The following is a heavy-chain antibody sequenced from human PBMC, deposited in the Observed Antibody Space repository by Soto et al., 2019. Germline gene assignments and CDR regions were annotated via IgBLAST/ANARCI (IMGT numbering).Heavy chain of an antibody. Sequence: ASVKVSCKASGGTFSSYAISWVRQAPGQGLEWMGGIIPIFGTANYAQKFQGRVTITADESTSTAYMELSSLGSEDTAVYYCAGAKSIVVVVAATTSGGDYYGMDVWGQGTTVTVSS. CDR2: IIPIFGTA. J-gene: IGHJ6*02. CDR3: AGAKSIVVVVAATTSGGDYYGMDV. D-gene: IGHD2-15*01. CDR1: GGTFSSYA. V-gene: IGHV1-69*13.